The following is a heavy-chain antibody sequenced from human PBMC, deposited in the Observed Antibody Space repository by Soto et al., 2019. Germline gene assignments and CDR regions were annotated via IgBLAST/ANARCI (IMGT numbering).Heavy chain of an antibody. J-gene: IGHJ4*02. Sequence: QVQLVQSGAEVKKPGASVKVSCKASGYTFTGYYMHWVRQAPGQGLEWMGWINPNSGGTNYAQKFQGWVTMTRDTSISTAYMELSRLRSDDTAVYYCARELLTAAGTGQFDYWGQGTLVTVSS. D-gene: IGHD6-13*01. V-gene: IGHV1-2*04. CDR3: ARELLTAAGTGQFDY. CDR2: INPNSGGT. CDR1: GYTFTGYY.